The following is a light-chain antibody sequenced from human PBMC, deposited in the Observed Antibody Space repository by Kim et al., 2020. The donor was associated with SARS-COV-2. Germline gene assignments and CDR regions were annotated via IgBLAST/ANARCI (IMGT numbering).Light chain of an antibody. CDR3: AAWDDSLNGVL. Sequence: ELTQPPSASGTPGQRVTISCSGSSSNIGSHTVNWFQQLPGTAPKLLIYSNNQRPSGVPDRFSGSKSGTSASLAISGLQSEDEADYYCAAWDDSLNGVLFGGGTKLTVL. V-gene: IGLV1-44*01. CDR2: SNN. J-gene: IGLJ2*01. CDR1: SSNIGSHT.